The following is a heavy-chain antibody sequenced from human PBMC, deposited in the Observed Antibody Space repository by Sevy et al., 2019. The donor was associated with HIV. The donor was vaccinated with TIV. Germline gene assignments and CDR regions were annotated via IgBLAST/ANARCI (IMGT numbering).Heavy chain of an antibody. V-gene: IGHV3-48*01. Sequence: AGSLRLSCVVSGLTFSSDSMNWVRQAPGKGLEWLAYISSSSRTIYYADSVEGRFTISRDNDKKSVFLQMNNMRVEDSATYYCARDVDTPFVRSFDSWGQGTLVTVSS. CDR2: ISSSSRTI. D-gene: IGHD5-18*01. J-gene: IGHJ4*02. CDR3: ARDVDTPFVRSFDS. CDR1: GLTFSSDS.